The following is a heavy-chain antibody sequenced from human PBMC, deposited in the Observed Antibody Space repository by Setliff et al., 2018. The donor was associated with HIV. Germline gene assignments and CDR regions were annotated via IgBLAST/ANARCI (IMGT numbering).Heavy chain of an antibody. CDR3: AALYYDSSGYYPGAFDI. CDR1: GFTFSSSV. CDR2: IVVDSGNT. V-gene: IGHV1-58*02. J-gene: IGHJ3*02. D-gene: IGHD3-22*01. Sequence: SVKVSCKASGFTFSSSVIQWVRQARGQRLEWIGWIVVDSGNTNYAQKFQERVTITRDMSTSTAYMELSSLRSEDTAVYYCAALYYDSSGYYPGAFDIWGQGTMVTVSS.